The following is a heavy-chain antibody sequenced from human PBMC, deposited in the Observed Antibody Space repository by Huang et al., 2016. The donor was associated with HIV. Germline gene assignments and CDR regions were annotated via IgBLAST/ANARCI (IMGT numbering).Heavy chain of an antibody. Sequence: HLVESGGGSARRGDSLTLSCGGTGLDFGKQIFNWVRQPAGRGRVLISYSDHRRQKTYYANSVRSRFTISRDNARQSVYLQMRSLRVSDTAKYYCVRDTAYRDGFYNYYYMDVWGNGTAVTVSS. CDR2: SDHRRQKT. J-gene: IGHJ6*03. CDR1: GLDFGKQI. V-gene: IGHV3-48*01. CDR3: VRDTAYRDGFYNYYYMDV. D-gene: IGHD2-21*01.